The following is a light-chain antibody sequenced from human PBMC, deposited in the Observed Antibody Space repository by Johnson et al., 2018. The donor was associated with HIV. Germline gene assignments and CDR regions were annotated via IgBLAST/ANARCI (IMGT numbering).Light chain of an antibody. J-gene: IGLJ1*01. V-gene: IGLV1-51*02. CDR3: GTWDSSLSAYV. Sequence: QSVLTQPPSVSAAPGQKVTVSCSGSSSNIWSNDVSWYQQFPGAAPKLLIYENNKRPSGIPDRFSGSKSGTSATLGITGLQTGDEADYYCGTWDSSLSAYVFGTGTKVTVL. CDR2: ENN. CDR1: SSNIWSND.